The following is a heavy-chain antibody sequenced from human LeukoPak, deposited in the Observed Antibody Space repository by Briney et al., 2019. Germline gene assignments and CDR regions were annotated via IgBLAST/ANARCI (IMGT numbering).Heavy chain of an antibody. CDR2: IIPILGIA. J-gene: IGHJ4*02. V-gene: IGHV1-69*04. CDR3: ASPPNYYDSSGTFDY. D-gene: IGHD3-22*01. CDR1: GGTFSSYA. Sequence: GASVKVSCKASGGTFSSYAISWVRQAPGQGLEWMGRIIPILGIANYAQKFQGRVTITADKSTSTAYMELSSLRSEDTAVYYCASPPNYYDSSGTFDYWGQETLVTVSS.